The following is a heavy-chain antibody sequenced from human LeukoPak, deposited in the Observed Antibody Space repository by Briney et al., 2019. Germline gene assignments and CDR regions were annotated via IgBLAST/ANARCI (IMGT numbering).Heavy chain of an antibody. D-gene: IGHD3-22*01. CDR2: IIPIFGTA. CDR1: GGTFSSYA. Sequence: SVTVSCKASGGTFSSYAISWVRQAPGQGLEWMGGIIPIFGTANYAQKFQGRVTITADESTSTAYMELSSLRSEDTAVYYCATERHYYDSSVRYTRFVYWGQGTLVTVSS. CDR3: ATERHYYDSSVRYTRFVY. J-gene: IGHJ4*02. V-gene: IGHV1-69*13.